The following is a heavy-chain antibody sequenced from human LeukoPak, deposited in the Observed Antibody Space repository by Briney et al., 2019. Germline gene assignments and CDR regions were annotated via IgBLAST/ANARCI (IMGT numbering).Heavy chain of an antibody. J-gene: IGHJ5*02. CDR3: ARDASIAADDWFDP. D-gene: IGHD6-13*01. V-gene: IGHV4-34*01. CDR1: GGSFSGYY. CDR2: INHSGST. Sequence: SETLSLTCAVYGGSFSGYYWSWIRQPPGKGLEWIGEINHSGSTNYNPSLKSRVTISVDTSKNQFSLKLSSVTAADTAVYYCARDASIAADDWFDPWGQGTLVTVSS.